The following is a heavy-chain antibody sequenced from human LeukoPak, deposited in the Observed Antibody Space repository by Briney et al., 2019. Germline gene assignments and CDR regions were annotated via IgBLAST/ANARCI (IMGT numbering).Heavy chain of an antibody. D-gene: IGHD2-2*01. Sequence: MSSETLSLTCNLFGYSISSEYNWGWIRRPPGKGLEWIGCIYYSGTTYYKPSLKTRVTISVDTSKKQFSLKLSSATAADTAVYYCARFPFGAEYHHYFNMDVWGKGTTVTVSS. J-gene: IGHJ6*03. CDR2: IYYSGTT. CDR3: ARFPFGAEYHHYFNMDV. V-gene: IGHV4-38-2*02. CDR1: GYSISSEYN.